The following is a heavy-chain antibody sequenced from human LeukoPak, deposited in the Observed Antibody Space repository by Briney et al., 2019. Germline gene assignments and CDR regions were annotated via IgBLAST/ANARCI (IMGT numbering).Heavy chain of an antibody. D-gene: IGHD6-19*01. Sequence: GGSLRLSCAASGFTFSDEYMSWIRQAPGKGLEWVSYISNSGSYTNYADSVKGRFTISRDNAKNSLYLQMSSLRAEDTAVYYCARSRGAGPAAYFDYWGQGTLITVSS. V-gene: IGHV3-11*03. J-gene: IGHJ4*02. CDR1: GFTFSDEY. CDR2: ISNSGSYT. CDR3: ARSRGAGPAAYFDY.